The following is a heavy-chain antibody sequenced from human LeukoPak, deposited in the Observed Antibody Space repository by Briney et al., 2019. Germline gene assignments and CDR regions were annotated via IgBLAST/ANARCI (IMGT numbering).Heavy chain of an antibody. CDR1: GYSISSGYY. CDR2: TYHSGST. Sequence: PSETLSPTCTVSGYSISSGYYWGWIRQPPGKGLEWIGTTYHSGSTYYNPSLKSRVTISVDTSKNQFSLKLSSVTAADTAVYYCARGQARLSWFDPWGQGTLVTVSS. CDR3: ARGQARLSWFDP. J-gene: IGHJ5*02. V-gene: IGHV4-38-2*02. D-gene: IGHD6-19*01.